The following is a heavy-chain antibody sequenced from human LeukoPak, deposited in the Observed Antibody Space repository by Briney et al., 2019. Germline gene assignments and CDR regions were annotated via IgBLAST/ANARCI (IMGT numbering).Heavy chain of an antibody. D-gene: IGHD1-26*01. CDR3: AKGIESSGSYYTCFDY. CDR1: GFTFSTYA. Sequence: QPGGSLKLSCAASGFTFSTYAMNWVRQAPGKGLEWVSWIYSNSDTIYYADSVKGRFALSRDNAQNSLYLQMTSLRDEDTAVYYCAKGIESSGSYYTCFDYWGQGTLVTVSS. J-gene: IGHJ4*02. V-gene: IGHV3-48*02. CDR2: IYSNSDTI.